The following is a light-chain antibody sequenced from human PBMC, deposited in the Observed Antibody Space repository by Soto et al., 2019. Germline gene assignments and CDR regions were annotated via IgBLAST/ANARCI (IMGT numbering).Light chain of an antibody. CDR2: DAS. CDR1: QSVSSS. J-gene: IGKJ2*01. V-gene: IGKV3-11*01. Sequence: EIVLTQSPATLSLSPGERATLSCRASQSVSSSLAWYQQTPGQAPRLLIFDASVRATGIPARFSGSGSGTDFTLTNSSLEPEDFAVYYCQHEYTFGQGTRVEIK. CDR3: QHEYT.